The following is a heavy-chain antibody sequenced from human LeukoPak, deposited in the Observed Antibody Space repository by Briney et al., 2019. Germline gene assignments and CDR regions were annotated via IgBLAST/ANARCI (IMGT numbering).Heavy chain of an antibody. CDR2: INPNSGGT. J-gene: IGHJ3*02. D-gene: IGHD2-2*01. CDR3: AGVNQLLGGYTFDM. Sequence: ASVKVSCKASGYTFTGYYIHWVRQAPGQGPEWMGWINPNSGGTNYALNFQGRVTMTRDTSITTAYMDLSRLRSDDTAFYYCAGVNQLLGGYTFDMWGQGTLITVSS. CDR1: GYTFTGYY. V-gene: IGHV1-2*02.